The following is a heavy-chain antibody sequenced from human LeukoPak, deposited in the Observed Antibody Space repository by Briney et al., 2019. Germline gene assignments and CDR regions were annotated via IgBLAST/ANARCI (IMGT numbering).Heavy chain of an antibody. Sequence: ASVKVSCKASGYRFTDYYVTWVRQAPGQGLEWVGWISAYNSGTMYAQKFQGRVTMTIDTSTTTTYMDLNSLTSDDTAIYYCAKGGSLLPTIGYWGQGTLVTVSS. D-gene: IGHD2-15*01. CDR2: ISAYNSGT. CDR3: AKGGSLLPTIGY. V-gene: IGHV1-18*01. CDR1: GYRFTDYY. J-gene: IGHJ4*02.